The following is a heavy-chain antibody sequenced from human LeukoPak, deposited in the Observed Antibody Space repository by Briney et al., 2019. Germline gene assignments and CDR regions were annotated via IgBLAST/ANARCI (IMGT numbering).Heavy chain of an antibody. J-gene: IGHJ2*01. CDR1: GFTFSSYW. V-gene: IGHV3-7*03. CDR2: IKQDGSEK. D-gene: IGHD3/OR15-3a*01. Sequence: GGSLRLSCAASGFTFSSYWMSWVRQAPGKGLEWVANIKQDGSEKYYVDSVKGRFTISRDNAENSLYLQMNSLRVEDTALYYCTKGGFSTVSSYFDFWGRGTLLTVSS. CDR3: TKGGFSTVSSYFDF.